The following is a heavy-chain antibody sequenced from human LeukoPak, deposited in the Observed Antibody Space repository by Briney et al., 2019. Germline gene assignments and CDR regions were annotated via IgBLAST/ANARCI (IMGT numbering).Heavy chain of an antibody. CDR3: ARVGEWELLYYFDY. V-gene: IGHV4-38-2*02. Sequence: PSETLSLTCTVSGYPISSGYYWGWIRQPPGKGLEWIGSIYHSGSTYYNPSLKSRVTISVDTSKNQFSLKLSSVTAADTAVYYCARVGEWELLYYFDYWGQGTLVTVSS. J-gene: IGHJ4*02. CDR1: GYPISSGYY. D-gene: IGHD1-26*01. CDR2: IYHSGST.